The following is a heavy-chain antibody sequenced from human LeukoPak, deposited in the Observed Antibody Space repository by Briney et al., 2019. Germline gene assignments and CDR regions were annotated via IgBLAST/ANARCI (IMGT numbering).Heavy chain of an antibody. CDR3: ARKLRYYDSRLDY. CDR1: GGSFSGYY. Sequence: SETLSLTCAVYGGSFSGYYWSWIRQPPGKGLEWIGEINHSGSTNYNPSLKSRVTISVDTSKIQFSLKLSSVTAADTAVYYCARKLRYYDSRLDYWGQGTLVTVSS. CDR2: INHSGST. V-gene: IGHV4-34*01. D-gene: IGHD3-22*01. J-gene: IGHJ4*02.